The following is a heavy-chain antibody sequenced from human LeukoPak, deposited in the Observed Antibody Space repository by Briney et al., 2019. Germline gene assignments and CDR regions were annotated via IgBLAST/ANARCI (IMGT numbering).Heavy chain of an antibody. CDR2: ITSSSSYI. D-gene: IGHD5-12*01. Sequence: GGSLRLSCAASGFTFSHYSMNWVRQAPGKGLEWVSSITSSSSYIYYADSVKGRFTISRDNAKKLLYLQMNSLRAEDTAVYYCARDKDQYSGYDSGLFDYWGQGTLVTVSS. CDR3: ARDKDQYSGYDSGLFDY. CDR1: GFTFSHYS. V-gene: IGHV3-21*01. J-gene: IGHJ4*02.